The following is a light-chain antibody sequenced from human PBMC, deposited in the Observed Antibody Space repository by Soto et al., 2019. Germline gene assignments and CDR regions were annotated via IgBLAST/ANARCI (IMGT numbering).Light chain of an antibody. Sequence: QSALTQPASVSGSPGQSITISCTGTSSDVGGYNYVSWYQQHPGKAPKLMIYDVSNRPSGVSNRFSGSKSGNTAPLTISGLQAEDEAGYYRSSNARSSTPLYVFGTGTEVTVL. CDR1: SSDVGGYNY. CDR3: SSNARSSTPLYV. J-gene: IGLJ1*01. CDR2: DVS. V-gene: IGLV2-14*01.